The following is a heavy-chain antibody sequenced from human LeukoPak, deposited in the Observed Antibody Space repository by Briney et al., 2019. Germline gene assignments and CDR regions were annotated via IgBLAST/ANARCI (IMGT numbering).Heavy chain of an antibody. Sequence: SETLSLTCTVSGGSISSSSYYWGWIRQPPGKGLEWIGSIYYSGSTYYNPSLKSRVTISVDTSKNQFSLKLSSVTAADTAVYYCARDRGILDYYYYYGMDVWGQGTTVTVSS. J-gene: IGHJ6*02. V-gene: IGHV4-39*07. CDR1: GGSISSSSYY. CDR3: ARDRGILDYYYYYGMDV. D-gene: IGHD3-10*01. CDR2: IYYSGST.